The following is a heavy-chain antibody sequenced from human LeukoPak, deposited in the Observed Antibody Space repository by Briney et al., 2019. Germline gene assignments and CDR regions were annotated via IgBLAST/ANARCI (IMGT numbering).Heavy chain of an antibody. CDR1: GGSISSYY. D-gene: IGHD5-18*01. V-gene: IGHV4-4*07. CDR2: IYTSGST. Sequence: SETLSLTCTVSGGSISSYYWSWLRQPAGKGLEWIGRIYTSGSTNYNPSLKTRVTMSVDTSKNPFALKLSSVTAADTAVYYCARDPGAMANFDPWGQGTLVTVSS. CDR3: ARDPGAMANFDP. J-gene: IGHJ5*02.